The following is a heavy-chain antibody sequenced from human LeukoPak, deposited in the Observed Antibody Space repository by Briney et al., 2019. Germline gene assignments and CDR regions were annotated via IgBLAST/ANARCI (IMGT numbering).Heavy chain of an antibody. CDR2: IYTSGST. CDR3: ARDRAYDILTGMEDAFDI. D-gene: IGHD3-9*01. CDR1: GGSISSYY. J-gene: IGHJ3*02. Sequence: SETLSLTCTVSGGSISSYYWSWIRQPAGKGLEWIGRIYTSGSTNYNPSLKSRVTISVDTSKNQFSLKLSSVTAADTAVYYCARDRAYDILTGMEDAFDIWGQGTMVTVSS. V-gene: IGHV4-4*07.